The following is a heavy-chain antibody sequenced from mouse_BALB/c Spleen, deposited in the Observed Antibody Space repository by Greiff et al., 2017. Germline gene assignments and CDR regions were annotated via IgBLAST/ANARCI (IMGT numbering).Heavy chain of an antibody. CDR1: GYSITSGYY. V-gene: IGHV3-6*02. J-gene: IGHJ3*01. CDR2: ISYDGSN. D-gene: IGHD1-2*01. Sequence: EVKLQESGPGLVKPSQSLSLTCSVTGYSITSGYYWNWIRQFPGNKLEWMGYISYDGSNNYNPSLKNRISITRDTSKNQFFLKLNSVTTEDTATYYCANYYYGYGFAYWGQGTLVTVSA. CDR3: ANYYYGYGFAY.